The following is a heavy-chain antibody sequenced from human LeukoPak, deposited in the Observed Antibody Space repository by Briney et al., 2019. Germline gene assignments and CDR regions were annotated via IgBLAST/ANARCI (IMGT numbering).Heavy chain of an antibody. CDR3: ARSRETSYCSSTSCRVRGFDP. Sequence: PSGTLSLTCTVSGGSISSSSYYWGWIRQPPGKGLEWIGSIYYSGSTYYNPSLKSRVTISVDTSKNQFSLKLSSVTAADTAVYYCARSRETSYCSSTSCRVRGFDPWGQGTLVTVSS. V-gene: IGHV4-39*01. J-gene: IGHJ5*02. CDR1: GGSISSSSYY. CDR2: IYYSGST. D-gene: IGHD2-2*01.